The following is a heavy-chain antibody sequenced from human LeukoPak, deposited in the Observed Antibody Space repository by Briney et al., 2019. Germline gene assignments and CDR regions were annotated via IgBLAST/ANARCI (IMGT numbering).Heavy chain of an antibody. CDR3: ARDRSLAYCGGDCSAPDAFDI. CDR2: INPSGGST. J-gene: IGHJ3*02. V-gene: IGHV1-46*01. CDR1: GYTFTSYY. D-gene: IGHD2-21*02. Sequence: ASVKVSCKASGYTFTSYYMHWVRQAPGQGLEWMGIINPSGGSTSYAQKFQGRVTMTRDTSTSTVYMELSSLRSEDTAVYYCARDRSLAYCGGDCSAPDAFDIWGQGTMVTVSS.